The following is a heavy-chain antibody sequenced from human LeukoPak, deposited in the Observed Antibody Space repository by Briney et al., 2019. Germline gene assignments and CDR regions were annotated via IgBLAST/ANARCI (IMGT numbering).Heavy chain of an antibody. CDR3: ARAVAGTGDY. V-gene: IGHV1-69*05. D-gene: IGHD6-19*01. CDR2: IIPIFGTA. CDR1: GGTFSSYA. Sequence: SVKVSCKASGGTFSSYAISWVRQAPGQGLEWMGGIIPIFGTANYAQKFQGRVTMTRDTSTSTVYMELSSLRSEDTAVYYCARAVAGTGDYWGQGTLVTVSS. J-gene: IGHJ4*02.